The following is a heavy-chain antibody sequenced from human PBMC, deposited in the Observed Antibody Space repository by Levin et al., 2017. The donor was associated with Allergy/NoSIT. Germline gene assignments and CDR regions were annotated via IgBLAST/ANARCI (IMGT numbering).Heavy chain of an antibody. CDR3: TTGSSWYYFDS. V-gene: IGHV3-64D*06. Sequence: SCSASGFTFNTQAIHWVRQTPGKGLEYVSSISTNGMTTSYADSVKGRFTISRDNSKNTAFLQMSSLRAEDTAVYYCTTGSSWYYFDSWGQGTLVTVSS. J-gene: IGHJ4*02. CDR1: GFTFNTQA. D-gene: IGHD6-13*01. CDR2: ISTNGMTT.